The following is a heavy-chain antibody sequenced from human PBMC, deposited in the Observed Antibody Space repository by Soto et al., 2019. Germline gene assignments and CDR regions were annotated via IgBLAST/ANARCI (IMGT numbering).Heavy chain of an antibody. CDR1: GWSFRGYY. CDR3: ARAYYDFWSALNWFDP. D-gene: IGHD3-3*01. V-gene: IGHV4-34*01. J-gene: IGHJ5*02. CDR2: INHSGST. Sequence: SETLSLTCSVYGWSFRGYYWSWIRQPPGKGLEWIGEINHSGSTNYNPSLKSRVTISVDTSKNQFSLKLSSVTAADTAVYYCARAYYDFWSALNWFDPWGQGTLVTVSS.